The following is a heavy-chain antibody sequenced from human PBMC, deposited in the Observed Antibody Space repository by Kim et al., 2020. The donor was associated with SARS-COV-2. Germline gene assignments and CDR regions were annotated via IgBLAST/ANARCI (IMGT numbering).Heavy chain of an antibody. Sequence: GGSLRLSCAASGFTFSSYGMHWVRQAPGKGLEWVAVIWYDGSNKYYADSVKGRFTISRDNSKNTLYLQMNSLRAEDTAVYYCARGVGEEWDYGDYGAYYYYGMDVWGQGTTVTVSS. CDR1: GFTFSSYG. J-gene: IGHJ6*02. V-gene: IGHV3-33*01. CDR2: IWYDGSNK. CDR3: ARGVGEEWDYGDYGAYYYYGMDV. D-gene: IGHD4-17*01.